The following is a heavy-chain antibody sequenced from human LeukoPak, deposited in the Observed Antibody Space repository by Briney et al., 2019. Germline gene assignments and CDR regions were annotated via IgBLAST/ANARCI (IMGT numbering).Heavy chain of an antibody. CDR3: ARDRLTSRLRLGELSLGWYYFDY. Sequence: SQTLSLTCAISGDSVSSNSAAWNWIRQSPSRGLEWLGRTYYRTKWYNDYAVSVKSRITINPDTSKNQFSLQLNSVTPEDTAVYYCARDRLTSRLRLGELSLGWYYFDYWGQGTLVTVSS. V-gene: IGHV6-1*01. J-gene: IGHJ4*02. D-gene: IGHD3-16*02. CDR2: TYYRTKWYN. CDR1: GDSVSSNSAA.